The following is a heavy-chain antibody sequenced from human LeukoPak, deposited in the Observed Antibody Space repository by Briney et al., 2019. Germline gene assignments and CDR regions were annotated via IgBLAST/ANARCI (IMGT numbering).Heavy chain of an antibody. Sequence: PSETLSLTCAVYGGSFSGYYWSWIRQPPGKGLEWIGYIYYSGSTYYNPSLKSRVTISVDTSKNQFSLKLSSVTAADTAVYYCARMTTGDAFDIWGQGTMVTVSS. V-gene: IGHV4-34*09. J-gene: IGHJ3*02. CDR3: ARMTTGDAFDI. CDR2: IYYSGST. CDR1: GGSFSGYY. D-gene: IGHD4-17*01.